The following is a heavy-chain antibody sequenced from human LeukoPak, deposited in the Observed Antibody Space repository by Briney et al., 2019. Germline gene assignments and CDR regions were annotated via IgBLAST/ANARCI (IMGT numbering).Heavy chain of an antibody. J-gene: IGHJ5*02. CDR2: THPSGNT. CDR3: ARKAPKKGWFDP. CDR1: GGSNNSYY. Sequence: SETLSLSCTVSGGSNNSYYWSWIRQPPGKGLEWIGYTHPSGNTNYSPSLKSRVTISIDMSRYQFSLKLSSVTAADTAVYYCARKAPKKGWFDPWGQGTLVTVSS. V-gene: IGHV4-4*09.